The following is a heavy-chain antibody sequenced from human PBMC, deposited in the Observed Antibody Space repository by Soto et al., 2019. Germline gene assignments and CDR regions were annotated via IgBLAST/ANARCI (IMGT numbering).Heavy chain of an antibody. Sequence: QVQLVQSGAEVKKPGASVKVSCKASGYTFTSYDINWVRQATGQGLEWMGWMNPNSGNTGYAQKFQGRVTMTRNTSISTDYMELSSMRSEDTSVYYCARSRAARPTYGMDVWGQGTTVTVSS. J-gene: IGHJ6*02. CDR2: MNPNSGNT. CDR1: GYTFTSYD. V-gene: IGHV1-8*01. CDR3: ARSRAARPTYGMDV. D-gene: IGHD6-6*01.